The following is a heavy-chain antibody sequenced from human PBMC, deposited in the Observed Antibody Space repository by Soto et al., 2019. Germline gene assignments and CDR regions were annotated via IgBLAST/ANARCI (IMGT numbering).Heavy chain of an antibody. CDR1: GGSFSGYY. CDR2: INHSGST. J-gene: IGHJ6*02. Sequence: KPSETLSLTCAVYGGSFSGYYWSWIRQPPGKGLEWIGEINHSGSTNYNPSLKSRVTISVDTSKNQFSLKLSSVTAADTAVYYCARGRAVRGMITYYYYGMDVWGQGTTVTVSS. CDR3: ARGRAVRGMITYYYYGMDV. V-gene: IGHV4-34*01. D-gene: IGHD3-10*01.